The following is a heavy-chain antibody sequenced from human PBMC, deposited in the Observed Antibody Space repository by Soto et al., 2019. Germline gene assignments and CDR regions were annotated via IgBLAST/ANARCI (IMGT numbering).Heavy chain of an antibody. CDR1: GFTFSSYS. CDR3: ARSDTAMATNWYLDL. V-gene: IGHV3-21*01. D-gene: IGHD5-18*01. J-gene: IGHJ2*01. Sequence: GGSLRLSCAASGFTFSSYSMNWVRQAPGKGLEWVSSISSSSSYIYYADSVKGRFTISRDNAKDSLYLQMNSLRAEDTAVYYCARSDTAMATNWYLDLWGRGTLVTVSS. CDR2: ISSSSSYI.